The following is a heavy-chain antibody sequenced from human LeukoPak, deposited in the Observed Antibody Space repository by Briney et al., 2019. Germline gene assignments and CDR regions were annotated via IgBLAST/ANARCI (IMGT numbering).Heavy chain of an antibody. Sequence: SETLSLTCTVSGVSISSYYWSWIRQPPGKGLEWIGYIYYSGSTNYNPSLTSRVTISEDTSKNQFSLKLNSVTAADTAVYYCATTFSGFISSWPEYFQHWGQGILVIVSS. CDR1: GVSISSYY. V-gene: IGHV4-59*08. J-gene: IGHJ1*01. D-gene: IGHD6-13*01. CDR3: ATTFSGFISSWPEYFQH. CDR2: IYYSGST.